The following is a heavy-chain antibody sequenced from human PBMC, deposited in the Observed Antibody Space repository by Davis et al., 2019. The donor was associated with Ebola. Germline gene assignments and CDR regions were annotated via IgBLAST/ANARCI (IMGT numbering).Heavy chain of an antibody. D-gene: IGHD6-13*01. CDR2: IKQDGSEK. CDR3: VKGLGYFFHY. Sequence: GESLKISCAASGFTFSSYWMNWVRQAPGKGLEWVAIIKQDGSEKHYVDSVKGRFTISRDNAKNSLFLQMDSLRAEDTAVYYCVKGLGYFFHYWGQGTPVTVSS. V-gene: IGHV3-7*03. J-gene: IGHJ4*02. CDR1: GFTFSSYW.